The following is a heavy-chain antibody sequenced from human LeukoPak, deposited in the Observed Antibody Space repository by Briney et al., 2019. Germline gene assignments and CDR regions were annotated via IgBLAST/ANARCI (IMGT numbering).Heavy chain of an antibody. CDR1: GFTFSSYS. CDR2: ISSSSSYI. J-gene: IGHJ4*02. V-gene: IGHV3-21*01. CDR3: AKDPTPIVGATWYFDY. Sequence: GGSLRLSCAASGFTFSSYSMNWVRQAPGKGLEWVSSISSSSSYIYYADSVKGRFTISRDNAKNSLYLQMNSLRAEDTAVYYCAKDPTPIVGATWYFDYWGQGTLVTVSS. D-gene: IGHD1-26*01.